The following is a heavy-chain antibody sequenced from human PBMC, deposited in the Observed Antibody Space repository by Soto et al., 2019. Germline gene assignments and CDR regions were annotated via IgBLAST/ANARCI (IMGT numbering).Heavy chain of an antibody. Sequence: PSETLSLTCIVSGDSISSYYWSWIRQPPGKGLEWIGYFSDSGITNYNPSLKSRVTISVDTSKNQFSLRLSSVTAADTAVYFCARAGGWSGTYYHFFDYWGQGARVTVSS. J-gene: IGHJ4*02. CDR1: GDSISSYY. CDR2: FSDSGIT. V-gene: IGHV4-59*01. CDR3: ARAGGWSGTYYHFFDY. D-gene: IGHD1-26*01.